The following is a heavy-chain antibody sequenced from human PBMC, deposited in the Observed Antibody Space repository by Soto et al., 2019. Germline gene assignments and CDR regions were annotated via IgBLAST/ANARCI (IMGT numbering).Heavy chain of an antibody. D-gene: IGHD3-22*01. V-gene: IGHV4-31*03. CDR1: GGSISSGGYY. CDR3: AEVNYYYDSSGYSLGFDP. J-gene: IGHJ5*02. Sequence: SETLSLTCTVSGGSISSGGYYWSWIRQHPGKGLEWIGYIYYSGSTYYNPSLKSRVTISVDTSKNQFSLKLSSVTAADTAVYYCAEVNYYYDSSGYSLGFDPWGQGTLVTVSS. CDR2: IYYSGST.